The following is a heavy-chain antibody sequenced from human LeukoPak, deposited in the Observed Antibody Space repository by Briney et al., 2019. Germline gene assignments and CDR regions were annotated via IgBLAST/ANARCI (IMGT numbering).Heavy chain of an antibody. CDR3: ARGTNYYGSGSHYYDY. V-gene: IGHV3-21*01. CDR2: ISSSSSYI. D-gene: IGHD3-10*01. Sequence: GVSLRLSCAASGFTFSSYSMNWVRQAPGKGLEWVSSISSSSSYIYYADSVKGRFTISRDNAKNSLYLQMNSLRAEDTAVYYCARGTNYYGSGSHYYDYWGREPWSPSPQ. J-gene: IGHJ4*02. CDR1: GFTFSSYS.